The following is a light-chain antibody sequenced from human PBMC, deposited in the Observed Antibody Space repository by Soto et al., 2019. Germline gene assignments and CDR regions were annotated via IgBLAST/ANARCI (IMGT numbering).Light chain of an antibody. CDR1: SSDVGGYNY. Sequence: QSVLTQPRSVSGSPGQSVTISCTGTSSDVGGYNYVSWYQHHPGKAPKLMIYDVDKRPSGVPGRFSGSKSGNTASLTISGLQAEDEADYYCCSYAGSYTFVFGAGNKVTV. V-gene: IGLV2-11*01. J-gene: IGLJ1*01. CDR2: DVD. CDR3: CSYAGSYTFV.